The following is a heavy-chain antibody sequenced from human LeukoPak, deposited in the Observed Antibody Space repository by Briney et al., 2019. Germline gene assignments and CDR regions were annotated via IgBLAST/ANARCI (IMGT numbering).Heavy chain of an antibody. J-gene: IGHJ4*02. Sequence: GGSLRLSCAASGFSVSSHYMAWVRQAPGTGLDWVSVIYIAGSTYYTDSVKGRFTISRDNSKNTLYLQMNRLRVADTAIYYCAKDRHDYGDYAFDSWGQGTLVTVSS. CDR1: GFSVSSHY. CDR2: IYIAGST. CDR3: AKDRHDYGDYAFDS. V-gene: IGHV3-53*01. D-gene: IGHD4-17*01.